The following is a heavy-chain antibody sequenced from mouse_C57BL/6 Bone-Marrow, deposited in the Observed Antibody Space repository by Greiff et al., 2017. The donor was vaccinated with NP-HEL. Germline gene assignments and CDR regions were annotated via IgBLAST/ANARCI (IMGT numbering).Heavy chain of an antibody. Sequence: QVQLKESGPELVKPGASVKISCKASGYAFSSSWMNWVKQRPGKGLEWIGRIYPGDGDTNYNGKFKGKATLTADKSSSTAYMQLSSLTSEDSAVYFCARWDGYDYGDGFAYWGQGTLVTVSA. CDR2: IYPGDGDT. CDR3: ARWDGYDYGDGFAY. V-gene: IGHV1-82*01. J-gene: IGHJ3*01. CDR1: GYAFSSSW. D-gene: IGHD2-4*01.